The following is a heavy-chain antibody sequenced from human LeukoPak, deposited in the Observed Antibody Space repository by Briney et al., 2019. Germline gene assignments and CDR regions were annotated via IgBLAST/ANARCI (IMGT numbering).Heavy chain of an antibody. CDR1: GGTFSSYA. Sequence: SEKVSCKASGGTFSSYAISWVRQAPGQGLEWMGGIIPIFGTANYAQKFQGRVTITADESTSTAYMELSSLRSEDTAVYYCARETTVCTNGVCYEYDDAFDIWGQGTMVTVSS. J-gene: IGHJ3*02. CDR3: ARETTVCTNGVCYEYDDAFDI. V-gene: IGHV1-69*13. CDR2: IIPIFGTA. D-gene: IGHD2-8*01.